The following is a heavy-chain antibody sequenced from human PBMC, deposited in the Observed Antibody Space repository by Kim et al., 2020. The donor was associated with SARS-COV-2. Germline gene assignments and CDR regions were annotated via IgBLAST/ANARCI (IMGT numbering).Heavy chain of an antibody. CDR2: ISWNSGSI. CDR3: AKGGYSSSWQVTYYYYGMDV. Sequence: GGSLRLSCAASGFTFGDYAMHWVRQAPGKGLEWVSGISWNSGSIGYADSVKGRFTISRDNAKNSLYLQMNSLRAEDTALYYCAKGGYSSSWQVTYYYYGMDVWGQGTTVTVSS. D-gene: IGHD6-13*01. CDR1: GFTFGDYA. J-gene: IGHJ6*02. V-gene: IGHV3-9*01.